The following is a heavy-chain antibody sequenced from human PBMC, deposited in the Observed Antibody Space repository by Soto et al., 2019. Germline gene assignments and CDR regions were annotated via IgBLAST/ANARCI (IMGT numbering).Heavy chain of an antibody. V-gene: IGHV1-18*04. CDR3: ARDIVATTPLLCYGMDV. Sequence: ASVKVSCKASGYTFTSYGISWVRQAPGQGLEWMGWISAYNGNTNYAQKLQGRATMTTDTSTSTAYMELRSLRSDDTAVYYCARDIVATTPLLCYGMDVWGQGTTVTVSS. CDR2: ISAYNGNT. D-gene: IGHD5-12*01. CDR1: GYTFTSYG. J-gene: IGHJ6*02.